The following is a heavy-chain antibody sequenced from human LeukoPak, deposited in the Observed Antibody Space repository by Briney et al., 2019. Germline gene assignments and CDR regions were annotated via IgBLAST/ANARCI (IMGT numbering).Heavy chain of an antibody. CDR1: GGSISSYY. J-gene: IGHJ6*02. CDR2: IYTSGST. D-gene: IGHD3-10*01. CDR3: AVLLWFGELLGMDV. Sequence: SETLSLTCTVSGGSISSYYWSWIRQPAGKGLEWIGRIYTSGSTNYNPSLKSRVTMSVDTSKNQFSLKLSSVTAADTAVYYCAVLLWFGELLGMDVWGQGTTVTVSS. V-gene: IGHV4-4*07.